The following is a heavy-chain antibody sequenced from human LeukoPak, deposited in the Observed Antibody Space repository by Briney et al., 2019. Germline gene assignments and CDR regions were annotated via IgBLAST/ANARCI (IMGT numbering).Heavy chain of an antibody. D-gene: IGHD6-6*01. CDR1: GFTFSSYA. J-gene: IGHJ4*02. Sequence: GGSLRLSCAASGFTFSSYAMSWVRQAPGKGLEWVSAISGSGGSTYYADSVKGRFTISRDNSKNTLYLQMNSLRAEDTAVYYCAKRDLYSSLSGRVDYWGQGTLVTVSS. CDR2: ISGSGGST. CDR3: AKRDLYSSLSGRVDY. V-gene: IGHV3-23*01.